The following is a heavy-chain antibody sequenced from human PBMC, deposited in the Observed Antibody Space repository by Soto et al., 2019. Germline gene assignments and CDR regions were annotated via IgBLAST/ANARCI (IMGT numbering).Heavy chain of an antibody. CDR2: ISSSSTI. J-gene: IGHJ4*02. CDR1: GFTFSSYS. Sequence: GGSLRLSCAASGFTFSSYSMNWVRQAPGKGLEWVSYISSSSTIYYADSVKGRFTISRDNAKNSLYLQMNSLRDEDTAVYYCARGGNSGWRYFDYWGQGTLVTVSS. V-gene: IGHV3-48*02. CDR3: ARGGNSGWRYFDY. D-gene: IGHD6-19*01.